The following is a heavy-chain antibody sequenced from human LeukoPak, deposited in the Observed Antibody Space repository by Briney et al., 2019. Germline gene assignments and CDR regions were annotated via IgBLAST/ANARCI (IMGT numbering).Heavy chain of an antibody. CDR1: GFTVSSNY. Sequence: GGSLRLSCAASGFTVSSNYMSWVRQAPGKGLEWVSVIYSGGSTYYADSVKGRFTISRDNSKNTLYLQMNSLRAEDTAVYYCARDLNYYYYGMGVWGQGTTVTVSS. J-gene: IGHJ6*02. CDR3: ARDLNYYYYGMGV. CDR2: IYSGGST. V-gene: IGHV3-66*01.